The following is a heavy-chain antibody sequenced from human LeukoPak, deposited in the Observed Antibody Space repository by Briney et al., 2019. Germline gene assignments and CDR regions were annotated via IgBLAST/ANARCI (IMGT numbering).Heavy chain of an antibody. J-gene: IGHJ6*02. Sequence: GGSLRLSCAASGFTFSGHYMSWIRQAPGKGLEWVSYIRGSGDEIYYGDSVKGRFTISRDNARNSVFLQMNSLRVEDTGVYYCSRGHYGMDVWGQGTTVTVSS. V-gene: IGHV3-11*01. CDR1: GFTFSGHY. CDR3: SRGHYGMDV. CDR2: IRGSGDEI.